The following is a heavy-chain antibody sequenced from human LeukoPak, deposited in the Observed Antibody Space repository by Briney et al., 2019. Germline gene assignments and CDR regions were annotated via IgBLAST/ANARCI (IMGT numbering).Heavy chain of an antibody. CDR1: GYTFTSYY. CDR3: AGGGGKGSIGTAFDY. J-gene: IGHJ4*02. CDR2: INPSGGST. V-gene: IGHV1-46*01. D-gene: IGHD1/OR15-1a*01. Sequence: ASVKVSCKASGYTFTSYYMHWVRQAPGQGLEWMGIINPSGGSTSYAQKFQGRVTMTRDMSTGTVYMELSSLRSEDTAVYYCAGGGGKGSIGTAFDYLGQGTLVNGPS.